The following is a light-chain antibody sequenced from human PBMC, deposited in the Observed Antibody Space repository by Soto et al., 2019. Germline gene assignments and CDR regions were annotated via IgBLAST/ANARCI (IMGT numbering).Light chain of an antibody. J-gene: IGKJ4*01. V-gene: IGKV3-11*01. CDR1: QSISSH. CDR3: QQRPSWPLT. Sequence: EIVLTQSPATLSLSPGERATLSCRASQSISSHLAWYQQKPGQAPRLLMYDASNRAPGIPARFSGSGSGTDFTLTISSLEPEDFAVYYCQQRPSWPLTFGGGTKVEIK. CDR2: DAS.